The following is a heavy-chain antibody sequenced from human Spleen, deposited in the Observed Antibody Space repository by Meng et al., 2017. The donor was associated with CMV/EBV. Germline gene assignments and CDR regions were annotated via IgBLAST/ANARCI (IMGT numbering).Heavy chain of an antibody. J-gene: IGHJ4*02. CDR2: IYYSGNT. CDR3: AREVARITIFGVVIGGWFDY. D-gene: IGHD3-3*01. V-gene: IGHV4-31*02. CDR1: GGYY. Sequence: GGYYWSWIRQHPGKGLEWIGYIYYSGNTYYNPSLKSRVTISVDTSKNQFSLKLSSVTAADTAVYYCAREVARITIFGVVIGGWFDYWGQGTLVTVSS.